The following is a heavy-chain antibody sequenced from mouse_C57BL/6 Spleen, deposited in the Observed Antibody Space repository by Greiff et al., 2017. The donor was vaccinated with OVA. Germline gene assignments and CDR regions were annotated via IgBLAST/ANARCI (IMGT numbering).Heavy chain of an antibody. J-gene: IGHJ3*01. CDR1: GFTFSSYG. V-gene: IGHV5-6*01. CDR2: ISSGGSYT. CDR3: ARHDYDEGGAY. D-gene: IGHD2-4*01. Sequence: EVKLMESGGDLVKPGGSLKLSCAASGFTFSSYGMSWVRQTPDKRLEWVATISSGGSYTYYPDSVKGRFTISRDNAKNTLYLQMSSLKSEDTAMYYCARHDYDEGGAYWGQGTLVTVSA.